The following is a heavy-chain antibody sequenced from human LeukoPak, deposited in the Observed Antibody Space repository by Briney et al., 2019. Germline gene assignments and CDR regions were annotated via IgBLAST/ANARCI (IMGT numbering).Heavy chain of an antibody. CDR3: ARALQCGGECRTRTYFDY. J-gene: IGHJ4*02. CDR1: GFTFSSYS. CDR2: ISSSSSTI. Sequence: GGSLRLSCAASGFTFSSYSMNWVRQAPGKGLEWVSYISSSSSTIYYADSVKGRFTISRDNAKNSLYLQMNSLRAEDTAVYYCARALQCGGECRTRTYFDYWGQGTLVTVSS. V-gene: IGHV3-48*01. D-gene: IGHD2-21*01.